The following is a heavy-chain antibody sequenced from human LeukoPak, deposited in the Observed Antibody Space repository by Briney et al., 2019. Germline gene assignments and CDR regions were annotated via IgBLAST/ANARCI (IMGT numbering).Heavy chain of an antibody. CDR1: GFTFSSYS. Sequence: PGGSLRLSCAASGFTFSSYSMNWVRQAAGKGLEWVSSISSSSSYIYYADSVKGRFTISRDNAKNSLYLQMNSLRAEDTAVYYCASHPPAGYSSSWYSRRAFDIWGQGTMVTVSS. CDR3: ASHPPAGYSSSWYSRRAFDI. J-gene: IGHJ3*02. CDR2: ISSSSSYI. V-gene: IGHV3-21*01. D-gene: IGHD6-13*01.